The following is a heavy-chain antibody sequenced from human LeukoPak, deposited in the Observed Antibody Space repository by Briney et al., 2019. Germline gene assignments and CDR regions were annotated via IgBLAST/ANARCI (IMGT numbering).Heavy chain of an antibody. CDR3: ARGGFSHGFDV. J-gene: IGHJ3*01. D-gene: IGHD5-12*01. V-gene: IGHV3-74*01. CDR2: INNDGTDT. Sequence: GGSLRLSCAASGFTFRSFWIHWVRQAPGKGLVWVGRINNDGTDTIYADSVKGRFTVSRDNAKNTLYLQMNSPRVEDTAVYFCARGGFSHGFDVWGQGAVVTVSS. CDR1: GFTFRSFW.